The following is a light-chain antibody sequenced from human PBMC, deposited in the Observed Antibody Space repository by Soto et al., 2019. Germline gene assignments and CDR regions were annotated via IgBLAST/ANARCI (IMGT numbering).Light chain of an antibody. V-gene: IGKV3-20*01. Sequence: EIVLTQSPGTLSLSPVKRATLSCMASQSISSSYLAWYQQRPGQAPRLLIYGASSRATGIPDRFSGSGSGTEFTLTINSLQPDDSATYYCQQYHTYWWTFGQGTKVDIK. CDR3: QQYHTYWWT. CDR2: GAS. CDR1: QSISSSY. J-gene: IGKJ1*01.